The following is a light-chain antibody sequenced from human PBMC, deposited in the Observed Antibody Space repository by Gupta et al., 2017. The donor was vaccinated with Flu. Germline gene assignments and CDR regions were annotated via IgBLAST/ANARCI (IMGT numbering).Light chain of an antibody. V-gene: IGKV1-27*01. CDR3: QKDKPAPFT. J-gene: IGKJ3*01. CDR2: AAS. Sequence: DIQMTPSPSSLSASVGDRVTITCRASQDISNYLAWYQQKPGRVPKVLIYAASTLHSGVPARFSGSGSGTDFTLTISSLQPEDVATYYCQKDKPAPFTFGHGTEVDIK. CDR1: QDISNY.